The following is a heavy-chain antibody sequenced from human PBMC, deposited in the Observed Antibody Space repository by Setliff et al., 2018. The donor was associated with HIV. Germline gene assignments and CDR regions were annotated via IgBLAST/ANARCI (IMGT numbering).Heavy chain of an antibody. CDR1: GYSFSKYG. CDR3: TTGVRVFRYTSGWTPYSFFDS. J-gene: IGHJ4*02. Sequence: ASVKVSCKASGYSFSKYGISWVRQAPGQGLEWMGWISGFNGNTKYGQNFQGRVTMTEDTSTDTAYLELSGLRSEDTAVYYCTTGVRVFRYTSGWTPYSFFDSWGQGTLVTV. CDR2: ISGFNGNT. V-gene: IGHV1-18*01. D-gene: IGHD6-25*01.